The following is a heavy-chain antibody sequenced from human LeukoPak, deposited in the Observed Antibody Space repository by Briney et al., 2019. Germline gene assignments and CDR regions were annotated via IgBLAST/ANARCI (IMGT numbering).Heavy chain of an antibody. CDR2: IKQDGSEK. J-gene: IGHJ6*02. CDR3: AREGTPPSYGMDV. CDR1: GFTFSSYW. D-gene: IGHD2-15*01. V-gene: IGHV3-7*03. Sequence: LGGSLRLSCAASGFTFSSYWMSWVRQAPGKGLEWVANIKQDGSEKYYVDSVKGRFTISRDNAKNSLYLQMNSLRAEDTAVYYCAREGTPPSYGMDVWGQGTTVTVSS.